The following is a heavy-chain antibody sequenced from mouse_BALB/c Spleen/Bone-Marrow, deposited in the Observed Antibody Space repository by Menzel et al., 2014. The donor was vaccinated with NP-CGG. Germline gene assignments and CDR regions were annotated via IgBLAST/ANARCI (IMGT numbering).Heavy chain of an antibody. Sequence: EVQRVESGGGLVQPGGSLRLSCAASGFDFSRYWMSWVRQAPGKGLEWIGEINPDSSTINYTPSLKDKFIISRDNAKNTLYLQMSKVRSEDTALYYCARLGYYGAMAYWGQGTSVTVSS. D-gene: IGHD1-1*01. V-gene: IGHV4-1*02. J-gene: IGHJ4*01. CDR3: ARLGYYGAMAY. CDR2: INPDSSTI. CDR1: GFDFSRYW.